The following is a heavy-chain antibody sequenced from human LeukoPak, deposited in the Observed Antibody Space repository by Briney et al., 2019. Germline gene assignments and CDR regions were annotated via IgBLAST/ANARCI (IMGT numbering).Heavy chain of an antibody. V-gene: IGHV3-30-3*01. D-gene: IGHD3/OR15-3a*01. CDR3: AKGHSDFWSPLDV. Sequence: HPGGSLRLSCAASGFTFSSYAMHWVRQAPGKGLEWVAVISYDGSNKYYADSVKGRFTISRDNSKNTLYLQMNSLRAEDTAVYYCAKGHSDFWSPLDVWGKGTTVTVSS. CDR2: ISYDGSNK. CDR1: GFTFSSYA. J-gene: IGHJ6*04.